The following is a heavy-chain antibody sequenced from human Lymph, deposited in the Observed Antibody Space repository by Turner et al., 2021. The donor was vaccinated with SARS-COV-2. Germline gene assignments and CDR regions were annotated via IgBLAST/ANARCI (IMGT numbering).Heavy chain of an antibody. V-gene: IGHV3-53*04. J-gene: IGHJ6*02. CDR3: ARDLDTAGGMDV. CDR1: GITVSRNY. CDR2: IYSGGSS. D-gene: IGHD5-18*01. Sequence: EVQLVKSGGGLVQPGGSLRLSCAASGITVSRNYMSWVRQAPGKGLEWVSVIYSGGSSDYADSVKGRFTISRHNSKNTLYLQMNSLRAEDTAVYYCARDLDTAGGMDVWGQGTTVTVSS.